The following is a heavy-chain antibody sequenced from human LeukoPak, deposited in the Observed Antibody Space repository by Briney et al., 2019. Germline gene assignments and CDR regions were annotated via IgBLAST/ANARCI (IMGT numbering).Heavy chain of an antibody. J-gene: IGHJ3*02. CDR3: ARTLDI. CDR1: GFTFSSYW. Sequence: GGSLRLSCAASGFTFSSYWMHWVRQAPGKGLVWVSRINSDGRSTIYADSVKGRFTISRHNAKNTLYLQMHSLSAEDTPVYYCARTLDIWGQGTMVTVSS. V-gene: IGHV3-74*01. CDR2: INSDGRST.